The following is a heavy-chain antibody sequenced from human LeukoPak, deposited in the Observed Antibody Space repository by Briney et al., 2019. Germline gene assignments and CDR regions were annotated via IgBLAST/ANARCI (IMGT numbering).Heavy chain of an antibody. J-gene: IGHJ4*02. V-gene: IGHV1-18*01. CDR2: ISAYNGNT. CDR3: ARSLDYDSRNNHSGYFDY. Sequence: RASVKVSCKASGYTFTSYGISWVRQAPGQGLEWMGWISAYNGNTNYAQKLQGRVTMTTDTSTSTAYMELRSLRSDDTAVYYCARSLDYDSRNNHSGYFDYWGQGTLVTVSS. CDR1: GYTFTSYG. D-gene: IGHD3-22*01.